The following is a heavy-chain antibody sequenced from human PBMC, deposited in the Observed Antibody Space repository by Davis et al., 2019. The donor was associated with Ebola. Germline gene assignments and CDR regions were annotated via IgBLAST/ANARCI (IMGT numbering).Heavy chain of an antibody. D-gene: IGHD5-24*01. Sequence: GESLKISCAASGFTFSSYSMNWVRQAPGKGLEWVSYISSSGTTIHYADSVKGRFTISRDNAKNSLYLQMNSLRAEDTAVYYCARGRWLQFGYYFDYWGQGTLVTVSS. CDR2: ISSSGTTI. CDR1: GFTFSSYS. V-gene: IGHV3-48*01. CDR3: ARGRWLQFGYYFDY. J-gene: IGHJ4*02.